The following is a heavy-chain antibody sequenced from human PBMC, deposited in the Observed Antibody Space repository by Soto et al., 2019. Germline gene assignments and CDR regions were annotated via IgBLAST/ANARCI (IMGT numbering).Heavy chain of an antibody. D-gene: IGHD3-22*01. CDR3: ARTAPPYYYDSSGYFLY. CDR2: ISAYNGNT. Sequence: ASVKVSCKASGYTFTSYGISWVRQAPGQGLEWMGWISAYNGNTNYAQKLQGRVTMTTDTSTSTAYMELRSLRSDDTAVYYCARTAPPYYYDSSGYFLYWGQGTLVTVYS. V-gene: IGHV1-18*01. CDR1: GYTFTSYG. J-gene: IGHJ4*02.